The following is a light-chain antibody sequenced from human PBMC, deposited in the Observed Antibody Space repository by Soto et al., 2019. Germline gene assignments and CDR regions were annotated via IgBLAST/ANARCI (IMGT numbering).Light chain of an antibody. CDR2: DVD. Sequence: QSALTQPASISGSPGQSITISCTGTNSDVGGYNYVSWYQQYPGKAPKLMIYDVDNRRSGVSYRFSGSMSGKTASLTISGLQAEDEADYYCSSYTTSSTVVFGGGTKVTVL. CDR3: SSYTTSSTVV. CDR1: NSDVGGYNY. J-gene: IGLJ2*01. V-gene: IGLV2-14*01.